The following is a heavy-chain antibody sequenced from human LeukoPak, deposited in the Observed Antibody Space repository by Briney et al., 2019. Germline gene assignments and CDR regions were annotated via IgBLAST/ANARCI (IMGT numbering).Heavy chain of an antibody. V-gene: IGHV4-39*02. D-gene: IGHD5-18*01. CDR1: GGSISSSPYY. J-gene: IGHJ6*02. Sequence: KPSETLSLTCTVSGGSISSSPYYWGWIRQPPGKGLEWIGTIYYSGSTYYNPSLKSRVTISVDTSKNQFSLKLSSVTAADTAVYYCARDGFGYSYGLYYYYGMDVWGQGTTVTVSS. CDR3: ARDGFGYSYGLYYYYGMDV. CDR2: IYYSGST.